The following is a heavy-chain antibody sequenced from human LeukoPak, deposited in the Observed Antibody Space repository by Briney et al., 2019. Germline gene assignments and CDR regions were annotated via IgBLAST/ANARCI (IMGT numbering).Heavy chain of an antibody. J-gene: IGHJ4*02. D-gene: IGHD5-24*01. CDR2: ISSSSSYI. Sequence: GGSLRLSCAASGFTFSSYSMNWVRQAPGKGLEWVSSISSSSSYIYYADSVKGRFTISRDNAKNSLYLQMNSLRAEDTAVYYCARDLGDGYKSPAHWGQGTLVTVSS. CDR1: GFTFSSYS. CDR3: ARDLGDGYKSPAH. V-gene: IGHV3-21*01.